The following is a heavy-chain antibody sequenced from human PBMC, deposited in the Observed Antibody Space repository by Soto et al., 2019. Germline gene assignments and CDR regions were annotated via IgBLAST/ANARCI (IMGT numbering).Heavy chain of an antibody. Sequence: EVQLVESGGGLVKPGGSLRLSCAASGFTFSSYSMNWVRQAPGKGLEWVSSISSSSSYIYYADSVKGRFTISRDNAKNSLYLQMNSLSAEDTAVYYRARAPWGSLRPTDYWGQGTLVTVSS. V-gene: IGHV3-21*01. CDR1: GFTFSSYS. J-gene: IGHJ4*02. CDR3: ARAPWGSLRPTDY. D-gene: IGHD3-16*01. CDR2: ISSSSSYI.